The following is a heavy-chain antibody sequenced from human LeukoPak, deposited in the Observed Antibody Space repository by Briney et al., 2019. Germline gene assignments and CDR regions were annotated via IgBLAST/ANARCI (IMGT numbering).Heavy chain of an antibody. J-gene: IGHJ5*02. CDR3: ARQAYSSNLGWFDP. Sequence: SETLSLTCSLSGGSISSSTYYWGWIRQPPGKGLEWIGNIYNSGSTYYNPSLKSRVTISVDTSKNQFSLKLSSVTAADTAVYYCARQAYSSNLGWFDPWGQGTLVTVSS. CDR1: GGSISSSTYY. V-gene: IGHV4-39*01. CDR2: IYNSGST. D-gene: IGHD6-13*01.